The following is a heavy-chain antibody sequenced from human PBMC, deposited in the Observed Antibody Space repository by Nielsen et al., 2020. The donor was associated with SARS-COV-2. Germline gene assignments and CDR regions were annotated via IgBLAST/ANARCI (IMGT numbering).Heavy chain of an antibody. D-gene: IGHD6-19*01. CDR2: ISYDGSNK. Sequence: GESLKISCAASGFTFSSYAMHWVRQAPGKGLEWVAVISYDGSNKYYADSVRGRFTISRDNSKNTLYLQMNSLRAEDTAVYYCARTRRKGAAVAAYVDYWGQGTLVTVPS. CDR3: ARTRRKGAAVAAYVDY. J-gene: IGHJ4*02. CDR1: GFTFSSYA. V-gene: IGHV3-30*04.